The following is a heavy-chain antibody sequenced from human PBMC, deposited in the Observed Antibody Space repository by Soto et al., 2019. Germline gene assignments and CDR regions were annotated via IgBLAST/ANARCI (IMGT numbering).Heavy chain of an antibody. CDR3: AADPRGYYDILTGYYHY. V-gene: IGHV1-58*02. CDR2: IVVGSGNT. J-gene: IGHJ4*02. D-gene: IGHD3-9*01. CDR1: RFTFSSSV. Sequence: SVKVSCKASRFTFSSSVMKWVRHARGQRLEWIGWIVVGSGNTNYAQKFQERVTFTRDMSTSTAYMELSSLRSEDTAVYYCAADPRGYYDILTGYYHYWGQGTLVTVSS.